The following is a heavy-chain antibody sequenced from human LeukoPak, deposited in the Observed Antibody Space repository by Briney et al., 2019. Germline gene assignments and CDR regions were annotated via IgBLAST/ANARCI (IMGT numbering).Heavy chain of an antibody. CDR3: ARPSSMVRGQTGYFDY. Sequence: SETLSLTCTVSGGSISSSSYYWGWIRQPPGKGLEWIGSIYYSGSTYYNPSLKSRVTISVDTSKNQFSLKLSSVTAADTAVYYCARPSSMVRGQTGYFDYWGQGTLVTVSS. D-gene: IGHD3-10*01. J-gene: IGHJ4*02. CDR2: IYYSGST. V-gene: IGHV4-39*07. CDR1: GGSISSSSYY.